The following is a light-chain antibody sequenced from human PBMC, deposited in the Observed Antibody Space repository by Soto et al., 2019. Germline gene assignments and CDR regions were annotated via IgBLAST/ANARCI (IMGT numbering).Light chain of an antibody. Sequence: VLTQSPATLSVSPGERAAVSCRASQSLSSNLAWYQQKPGQAPRLLIIGASDRVTGIPARFSGSGYGTEGTISISSLQSDDCAVYDCQQYNIWPWTFGQGTKVDNK. V-gene: IGKV3-15*01. J-gene: IGKJ1*01. CDR1: QSLSSN. CDR2: GAS. CDR3: QQYNIWPWT.